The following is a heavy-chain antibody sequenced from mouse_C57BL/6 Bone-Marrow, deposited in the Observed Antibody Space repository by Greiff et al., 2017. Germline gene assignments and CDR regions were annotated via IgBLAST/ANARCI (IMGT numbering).Heavy chain of an antibody. CDR1: GYTFTDYY. J-gene: IGHJ3*01. D-gene: IGHD2-2*01. CDR2: INPNNGGT. V-gene: IGHV1-26*01. Sequence: VQLQQSGPELVKPGASVKISCKASGYTFTDYYMNWVKQSHGKSLEWIGDINPNNGGTSYNQKFKGKATLTADKSSSTAYMQLSSLTSEDSAVYFCARSYYGYDGLFAYWGQGTLVTVSA. CDR3: ARSYYGYDGLFAY.